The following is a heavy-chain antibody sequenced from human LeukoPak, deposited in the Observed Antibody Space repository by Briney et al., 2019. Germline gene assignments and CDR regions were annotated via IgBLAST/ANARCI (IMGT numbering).Heavy chain of an antibody. J-gene: IGHJ4*02. CDR3: ARERYYYGSGSYRFDY. Sequence: SETLSLTCTVSGGSISNYYWYWMRQPPGKGLEWVGYTFYSGNAKYNPSLKSRVTISVDTSKNQFSLKLNSVTAADTAVYYCARERYYYGSGSYRFDYWGQGTLVTVSS. CDR1: GGSISNYY. V-gene: IGHV4-59*01. CDR2: TFYSGNA. D-gene: IGHD3-10*01.